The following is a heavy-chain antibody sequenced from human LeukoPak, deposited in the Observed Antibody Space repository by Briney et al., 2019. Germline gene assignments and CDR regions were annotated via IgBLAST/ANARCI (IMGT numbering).Heavy chain of an antibody. V-gene: IGHV3-33*06. J-gene: IGHJ6*03. CDR2: IWYDGSNK. Sequence: GGSLRLSCAASGFTFSSYGMHWVRQAPGKGLEWVAVIWYDGSNKYYADSVKGRFTISRDNSKNTLYLQMNSLRAEDTAVYYCAKEDGIVVPARDYYYYMDVWGKGTTVTVSS. CDR1: GFTFSSYG. D-gene: IGHD2-2*01. CDR3: AKEDGIVVPARDYYYYMDV.